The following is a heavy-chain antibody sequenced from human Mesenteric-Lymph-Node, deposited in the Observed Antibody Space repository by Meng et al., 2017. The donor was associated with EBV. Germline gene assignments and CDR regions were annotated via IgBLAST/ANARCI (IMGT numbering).Heavy chain of an antibody. Sequence: LLPWGAGPLKPSETLSLTCAVPGGSFSGFYWSWIRQSPGKGLEWIGEINHRRDTNYHPSLKSRVTISLDASKNQFSLKLTSVTAADTAVYYCGGGYISGVPDFDYWGQGTLVTVSS. CDR1: GGSFSGFY. J-gene: IGHJ4*02. CDR3: GGGYISGVPDFDY. V-gene: IGHV4-34*02. CDR2: INHRRDT. D-gene: IGHD3-10*01.